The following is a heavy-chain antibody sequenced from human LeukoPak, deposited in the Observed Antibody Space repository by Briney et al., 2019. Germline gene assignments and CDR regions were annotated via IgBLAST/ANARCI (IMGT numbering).Heavy chain of an antibody. CDR2: ISAYNGNT. J-gene: IGHJ3*02. CDR1: GYTFTSYG. D-gene: IGHD3-22*01. V-gene: IGHV1-18*01. CDR3: ARTYYYDSSGYSAFDI. Sequence: GASVKVSCKASGYTFTSYGISWVRQAPGQGLEWMGWISAYNGNTNYAQKLQGRVTMTTDTSTSTAYMELRSLRSDDTAVYYCARTYYYDSSGYSAFDIWGQGTMVTVSS.